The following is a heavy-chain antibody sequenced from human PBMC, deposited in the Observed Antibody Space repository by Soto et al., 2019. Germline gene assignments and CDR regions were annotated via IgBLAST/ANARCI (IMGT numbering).Heavy chain of an antibody. Sequence: QVQLQESGPGLVKPSETLSLTCTVSGGSINTDNNYWSWIRQPPGKGLEWIGYVYYSGSTHYNPSLKSRLTMSIDTSKNQFSLNLTSVIAADTAIYYCVREIIDSFDNSGYPDSWGQGTLVTVSP. J-gene: IGHJ4*02. D-gene: IGHD3-22*01. CDR2: VYYSGST. CDR3: VREIIDSFDNSGYPDS. CDR1: GGSINTDNNY. V-gene: IGHV4-30-4*01.